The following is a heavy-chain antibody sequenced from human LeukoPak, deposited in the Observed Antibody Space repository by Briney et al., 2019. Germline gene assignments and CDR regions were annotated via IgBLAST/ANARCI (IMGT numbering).Heavy chain of an antibody. V-gene: IGHV4-59*08. Sequence: TSETLSLTCTVSGGSISSYYWSWIRQPPGKGLEWIGYIYYSGSTNYNPSLKSRVTISVDTSKNQFSLKLSSVTAADTAVYYCARQIYDAFDIWGQGTMVTVSS. D-gene: IGHD3-3*01. CDR3: ARQIYDAFDI. J-gene: IGHJ3*02. CDR2: IYYSGST. CDR1: GGSISSYY.